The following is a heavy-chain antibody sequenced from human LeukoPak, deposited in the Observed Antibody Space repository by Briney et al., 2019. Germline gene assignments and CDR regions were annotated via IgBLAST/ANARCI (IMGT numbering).Heavy chain of an antibody. J-gene: IGHJ3*02. Sequence: APVKVSCRASGYTFTDHHIQWVRQAPGQGLEWMGRVIPILGITNYAQKFQGRVTIIADKSTSTTYMELSSLRSDDTAVYYCARDLWQQRPDIWGQGTKVTVSS. D-gene: IGHD6-25*01. CDR1: GYTFTDHH. CDR3: ARDLWQQRPDI. V-gene: IGHV1-69*10. CDR2: VIPILGIT.